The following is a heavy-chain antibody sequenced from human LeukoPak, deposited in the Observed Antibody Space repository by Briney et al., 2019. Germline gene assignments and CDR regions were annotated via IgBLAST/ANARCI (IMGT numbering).Heavy chain of an antibody. D-gene: IGHD1-26*01. CDR1: GGSVSSGSDY. CDR2: IYTNGNT. V-gene: IGHV4-61*02. J-gene: IGHJ4*02. CDR3: ARDSSGAEALDY. Sequence: SETLSLTCTVPGGSVSSGSDYWSWIRQPAGKGLEWIGRIYTNGNTNSNPSLKSRVTISIDTSKNQFSLKLSSVTAADTAVYYCARDSSGAEALDYWGQGTLVTVSS.